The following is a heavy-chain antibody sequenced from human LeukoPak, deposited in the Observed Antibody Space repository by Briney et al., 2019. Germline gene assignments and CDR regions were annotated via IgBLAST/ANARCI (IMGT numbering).Heavy chain of an antibody. CDR3: ARVYQSAEYYFDY. CDR2: IYYTGST. CDR1: GGSIDSYY. J-gene: IGHJ4*02. V-gene: IGHV4-59*01. Sequence: PSETLSLTCTVSGGSIDSYYWSWLRQPPGKGLEWIGYIYYTGSTEYHPSLKSRVTISLDTSKNQFSLKLTSVTAADTAVYYCARVYQSAEYYFDYWGQGSLVSVSS. D-gene: IGHD2-2*01.